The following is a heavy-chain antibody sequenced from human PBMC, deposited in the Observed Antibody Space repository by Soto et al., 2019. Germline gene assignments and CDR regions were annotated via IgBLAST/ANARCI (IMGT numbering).Heavy chain of an antibody. Sequence: GGSLRLSCAASGFTFSSYSMNWVRQAPGKGLGWVSSISSSSSYIYYADSVKGRFTISRDNAKNSLYLQMNSLRAEDTAVYYCARAESLYGMDVWGQGTTVTVSS. CDR3: ARAESLYGMDV. CDR2: ISSSSSYI. J-gene: IGHJ6*02. CDR1: GFTFSSYS. V-gene: IGHV3-21*01.